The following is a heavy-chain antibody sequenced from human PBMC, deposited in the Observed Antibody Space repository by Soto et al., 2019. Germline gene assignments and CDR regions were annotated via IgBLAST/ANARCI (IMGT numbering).Heavy chain of an antibody. V-gene: IGHV1-69*13. CDR1: GGTFSNHA. Sequence: GASVKVSCKASGGTFSNHAISWVRQAPGQGLEWVGGIIPMFPTADYAQRFQGRVTITAGDSTTTVYMELSGLRSEDMAMYYCARDDATYCGGDCYRYFYYGMDVWGQGTTVTVSS. J-gene: IGHJ6*02. D-gene: IGHD2-21*02. CDR2: IIPMFPTA. CDR3: ARDDATYCGGDCYRYFYYGMDV.